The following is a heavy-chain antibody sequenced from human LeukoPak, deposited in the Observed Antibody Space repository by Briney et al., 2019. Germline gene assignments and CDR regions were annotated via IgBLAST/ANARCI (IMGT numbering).Heavy chain of an antibody. Sequence: GGSLRLSCAASGFTFSRYDMHWVRQVSGKGLERVSSISSAGDTKYLGPVKALYTLSRENAKDSLYLQMNSLSGVDTAVYHCARADGLYASGIGSFDFWGKGTLVTVSS. CDR3: ARADGLYASGIGSFDF. D-gene: IGHD2-8*01. V-gene: IGHV3-13*01. CDR2: ISSAGDT. CDR1: GFTFSRYD. J-gene: IGHJ4*02.